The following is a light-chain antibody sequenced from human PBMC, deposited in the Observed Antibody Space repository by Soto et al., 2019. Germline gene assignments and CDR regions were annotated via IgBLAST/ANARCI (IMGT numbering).Light chain of an antibody. V-gene: IGKV3-15*01. J-gene: IGKJ2*01. Sequence: EIVMTQSPATLSVSPGERATLSSRASQSVGSNLAWYQQKPGQAPRLLIYGASTRATGIPARFSGSGSGTEFTLTISSLQSEDFAVYYCQQYNNWPFYTFGQGTKLEIK. CDR1: QSVGSN. CDR3: QQYNNWPFYT. CDR2: GAS.